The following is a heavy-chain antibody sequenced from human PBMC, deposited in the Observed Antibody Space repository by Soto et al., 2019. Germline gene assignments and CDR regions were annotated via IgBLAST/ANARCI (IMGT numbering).Heavy chain of an antibody. V-gene: IGHV3-30*18. CDR1: GFTVSSYG. Sequence: QVQLVESGGGVVQPGTSLRLSCAASGFTVSSYGMHWVRQAPGNGLEWVAVISYDGWNKYYADSVKGRFTISRDDSKKALSLQMNSLAAENMAVYYCAKDLYGGIARVFDYWGQGTLVTVSS. CDR3: AKDLYGGIARVFDY. J-gene: IGHJ4*02. D-gene: IGHD4-17*01. CDR2: ISYDGWNK.